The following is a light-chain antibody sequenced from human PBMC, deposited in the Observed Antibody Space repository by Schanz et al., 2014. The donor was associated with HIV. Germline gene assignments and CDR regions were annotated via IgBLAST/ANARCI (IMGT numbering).Light chain of an antibody. V-gene: IGKV3-20*01. J-gene: IGKJ1*01. CDR3: QQYANFFTEWT. Sequence: EIVLTQSPGTLSLSPGERATLSCRASQSVSSTYLAWYQLKPGQAPRLLIYDVSKRATGIPARFSGSGSGTDFNLTISRLEAEDCAVYYCQQYANFFTEWTFGQGTKVEVK. CDR2: DVS. CDR1: QSVSSTY.